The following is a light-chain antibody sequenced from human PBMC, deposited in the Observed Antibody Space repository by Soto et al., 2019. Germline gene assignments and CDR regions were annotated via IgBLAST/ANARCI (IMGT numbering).Light chain of an antibody. J-gene: IGKJ4*01. Sequence: DIVLTQSPGTLSLSPGERATLSCRASQSVSSSYLAWYQQKPGQAHRLLIHGASSRATGIPDRFSGSGSGTDFTLTISRLEPEDFAVYYCQQYGSSPITFGGGTKVDIK. CDR2: GAS. V-gene: IGKV3-20*01. CDR3: QQYGSSPIT. CDR1: QSVSSSY.